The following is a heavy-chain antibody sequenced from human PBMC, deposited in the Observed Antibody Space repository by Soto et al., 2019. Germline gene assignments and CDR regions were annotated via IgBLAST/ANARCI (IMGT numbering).Heavy chain of an antibody. CDR3: ARQGSSSRYGMDV. CDR1: GCSFTSYW. J-gene: IGHJ6*02. Sequence: GESKQISCKGSGCSFTSYWIGWVRQMPGKGLEWMGIIYPGDSDTRYSPSFQGQVTSSADKSISTAYLQWSSLKASDTAMFYCARQGSSSRYGMDVWGQGTTVTVSS. V-gene: IGHV5-51*01. CDR2: IYPGDSDT. D-gene: IGHD6-6*01.